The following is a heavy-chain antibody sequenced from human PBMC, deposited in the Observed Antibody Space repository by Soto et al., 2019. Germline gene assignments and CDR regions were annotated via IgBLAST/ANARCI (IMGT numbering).Heavy chain of an antibody. J-gene: IGHJ4*02. V-gene: IGHV3-23*01. CDR2: ISGSGGST. Sequence: GGSLRLSCAASGFTFSSYAMSWVRQAPGKGLEWVSAISGSGGSTYYADSVKGRFTISRDNSKNTLYLQMNSLRAEDTAVYYCAKATYYYDSSGYYQQIDYWGQGTLVTVSS. CDR1: GFTFSSYA. CDR3: AKATYYYDSSGYYQQIDY. D-gene: IGHD3-22*01.